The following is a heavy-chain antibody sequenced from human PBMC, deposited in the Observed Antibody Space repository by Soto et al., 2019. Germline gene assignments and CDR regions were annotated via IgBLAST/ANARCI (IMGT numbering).Heavy chain of an antibody. CDR3: ARTALRFFDY. CDR2: IWYDGSNK. D-gene: IGHD5-12*01. V-gene: IGHV3-33*01. Sequence: QVQLVEAGGGVVQPGRSLRLSCAASGFTFSSYGMHWVRQAPGKGLEWVAVIWYDGSNKYYADSVKGRFTIARDNSKNTLYLQMNSLRAEDTAVYYCARTALRFFDYWGQGTLVTVSS. CDR1: GFTFSSYG. J-gene: IGHJ4*02.